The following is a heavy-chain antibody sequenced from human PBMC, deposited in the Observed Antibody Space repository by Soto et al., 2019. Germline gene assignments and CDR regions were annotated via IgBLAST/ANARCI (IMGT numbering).Heavy chain of an antibody. CDR1: GYTFTSYD. CDR3: ASAGSGSYSGDY. CDR2: MNPNSGNT. V-gene: IGHV1-8*01. J-gene: IGHJ4*02. Sequence: ASVKVSCKASGYTFTSYDINWVRRATGQGLEWMGWMNPNSGNTGYAQKFQGRVTMTRNTSISTAYMELSSLRSEDTAVYYCASAGSGSYSGDYWGQGTLVTVSS. D-gene: IGHD1-26*01.